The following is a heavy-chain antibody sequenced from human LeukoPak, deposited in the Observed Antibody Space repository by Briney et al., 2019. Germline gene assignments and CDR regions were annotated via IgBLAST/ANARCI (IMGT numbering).Heavy chain of an antibody. Sequence: SVKVSCKASGGTFSSYAISWVRQAPRQGLEWMGGIIPIFGTANYAQKFQGRVTITADESTSTAYMELSSLRSEDTAVYYCASSNTYYDILTGYYIDGGIDYWGQGTLVTVSS. J-gene: IGHJ4*02. D-gene: IGHD3-9*01. CDR2: IIPIFGTA. CDR1: GGTFSSYA. CDR3: ASSNTYYDILTGYYIDGGIDY. V-gene: IGHV1-69*13.